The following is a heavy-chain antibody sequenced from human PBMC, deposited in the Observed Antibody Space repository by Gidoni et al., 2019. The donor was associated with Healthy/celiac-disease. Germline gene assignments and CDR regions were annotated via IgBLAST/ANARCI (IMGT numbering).Heavy chain of an antibody. V-gene: IGHV3-30-3*01. D-gene: IGHD6-13*01. J-gene: IGHJ4*02. CDR2: ISYDGSNK. CDR1: GFAFSSYA. CDR3: ARDKVSSSWYQHFDY. Sequence: QVQLVESGGGVVQPGRSLRLSCAASGFAFSSYAMHCVRQAPGKGLEWVAVISYDGSNKYYADSVKGRFTISRDNSKNTLYLQMNSLRAEDTAVYYCARDKVSSSWYQHFDYWGQGTLVTVSS.